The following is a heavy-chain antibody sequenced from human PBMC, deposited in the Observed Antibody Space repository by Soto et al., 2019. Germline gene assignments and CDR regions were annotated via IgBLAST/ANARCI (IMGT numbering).Heavy chain of an antibody. Sequence: QVQLQQWGGGLSKPSETLSLTCAVYGGSFSGHYWSWIRQPPGKGLEWIGEINHSGSTNYNPSLKSRVTISVDTPKNQFSLKLSSVTAADTAVYYCARVVGSSGDYFDYWGQGTLVTVSS. V-gene: IGHV4-34*01. CDR1: GGSFSGHY. CDR2: INHSGST. D-gene: IGHD3-10*01. J-gene: IGHJ4*02. CDR3: ARVVGSSGDYFDY.